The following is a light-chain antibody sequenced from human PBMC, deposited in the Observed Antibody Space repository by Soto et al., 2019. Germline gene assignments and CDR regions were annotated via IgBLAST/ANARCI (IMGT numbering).Light chain of an antibody. J-gene: IGKJ2*01. V-gene: IGKV1D-12*01. CDR3: QQTDTYPYT. CDR2: AAA. CDR1: QGISSW. Sequence: DIQMTQSPSSVSASVGDRVTITCRASQGISSWLAWYQQVPGKAPKLLIYAAATLQSGVSSRFGGSYSGTDFTLTISSLQPEDFATYYCQQTDTYPYTFGQGTKVEIK.